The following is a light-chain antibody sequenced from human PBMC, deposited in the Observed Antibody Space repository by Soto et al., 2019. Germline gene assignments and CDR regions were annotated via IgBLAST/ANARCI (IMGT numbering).Light chain of an antibody. J-gene: IGKJ1*01. V-gene: IGKV3-15*01. Sequence: EIVMTQSPATLSVSPGGRATLSCRASQSISDTLAWYQQKPGQAPRLLIYGASKRATGFPARFSGSGSGTDFTLTISSLQSEDFAVYYCQQYKNWPWTFGQGNKVDSK. CDR2: GAS. CDR3: QQYKNWPWT. CDR1: QSISDT.